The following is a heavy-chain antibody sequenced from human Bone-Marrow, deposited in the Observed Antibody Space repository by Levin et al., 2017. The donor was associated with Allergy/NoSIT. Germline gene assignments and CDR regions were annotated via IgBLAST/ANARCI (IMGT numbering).Heavy chain of an antibody. V-gene: IGHV3-30-3*01. J-gene: IGHJ4*02. CDR2: ISYDGAKK. D-gene: IGHD4-17*01. CDR1: GFIFNKFA. CDR3: ARAYGDYSANFDY. Sequence: GGSLRLSCGASGFIFNKFAMHWVRQAPGKGLEWVAVISYDGAKKYYADSVRGRFTISRDNSKSTLFLNMNSLRGEDTAVYYCARAYGDYSANFDYWGQGTLVTVSS.